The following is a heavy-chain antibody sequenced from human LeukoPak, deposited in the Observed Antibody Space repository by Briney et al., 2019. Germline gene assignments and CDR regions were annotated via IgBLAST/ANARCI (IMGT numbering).Heavy chain of an antibody. CDR3: ARHHPTSGYPFDY. J-gene: IGHJ4*02. V-gene: IGHV4-39*01. Sequence: SETLSLTCTVSGGSISSSSYYWGWIRQPPGKGLEWIGSIYYSGSTYYNPSLKSRVTISVDTSKNQFSLKLSSVTAADTAVYYCARHHPTSGYPFDYWGQGTLVTVSS. CDR2: IYYSGST. D-gene: IGHD5-12*01. CDR1: GGSISSSSYY.